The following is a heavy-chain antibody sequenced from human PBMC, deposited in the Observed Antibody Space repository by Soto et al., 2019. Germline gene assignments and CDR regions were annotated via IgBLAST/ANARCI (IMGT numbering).Heavy chain of an antibody. D-gene: IGHD3-16*01. V-gene: IGHV3-23*01. CDR2: ISGSGGST. Sequence: GGSLRLSCAASGFTFSSYAMSWVRQAPGKGLEWVSAISGSGGSTYYADSVKGRFTISRDNSKNTLYLQMNSLRAEDTAVYYCAKDRRAGGNSAFYFDFWGQGAQVTVSS. J-gene: IGHJ4*02. CDR3: AKDRRAGGNSAFYFDF. CDR1: GFTFSSYA.